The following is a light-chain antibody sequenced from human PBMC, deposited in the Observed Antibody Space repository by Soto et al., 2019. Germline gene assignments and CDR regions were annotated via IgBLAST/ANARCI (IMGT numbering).Light chain of an antibody. V-gene: IGKV2-30*01. Sequence: DVVMTQSPLSLPVTLGQPASISCRSSQGLVYDDGNTYLSWFHQRPGQSPRRLIYWVSNLDSGVPDRFSGSGSGTAFTLEISRVEAEDVGLYYFMQGTHWPWTVGQGTKVEIK. CDR3: MQGTHWPWT. CDR2: WVS. CDR1: QGLVYDDGNTY. J-gene: IGKJ1*01.